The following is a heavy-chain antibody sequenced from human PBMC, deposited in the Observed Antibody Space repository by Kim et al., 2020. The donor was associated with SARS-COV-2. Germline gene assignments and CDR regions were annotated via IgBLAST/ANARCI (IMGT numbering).Heavy chain of an antibody. Sequence: SETLSLTCTVSGGSISSYYWSWIRQPPGKGLEWIGYIYYSGSTNYNPSLKSRVTISVDTSKNQFSLKLSSVTAADTAVYYCARQHYYDSSGQVTSALSAWGQGTMVTVSS. CDR1: GGSISSYY. D-gene: IGHD3-22*01. V-gene: IGHV4-59*08. CDR3: ARQHYYDSSGQVTSALSA. CDR2: IYYSGST. J-gene: IGHJ3*01.